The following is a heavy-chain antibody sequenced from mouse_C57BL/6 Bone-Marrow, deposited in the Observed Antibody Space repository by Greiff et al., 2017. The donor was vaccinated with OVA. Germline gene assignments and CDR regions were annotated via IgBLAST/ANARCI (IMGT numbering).Heavy chain of an antibody. CDR1: GYAFSSYW. Sequence: LVESGAELVKPGASVKIPCKASGYAFSSYWMNWVKQRPGKGLEWIGQIYPGDGDTNYNGKVKGKATLTADKSSSTADMQLSSLTSEDSAVYFCATGGYYFDYWGQGTTLTVSS. CDR3: ATGGYYFDY. V-gene: IGHV1-80*01. J-gene: IGHJ2*01. CDR2: IYPGDGDT.